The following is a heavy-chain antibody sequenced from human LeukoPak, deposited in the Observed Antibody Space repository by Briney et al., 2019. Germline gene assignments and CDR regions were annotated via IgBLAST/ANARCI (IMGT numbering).Heavy chain of an antibody. J-gene: IGHJ4*02. D-gene: IGHD3-10*01. V-gene: IGHV3-30*02. Sequence: GGSLRLSCAASGFTFSSYGMHWVRQAPGKGLEWVAFIRYDGSNKYYADSVKGRFTISRDNSKNTLYLQMNSLGAEDTAVYYCAKAGSRRGVISAFDYWGQGTLVTVSS. CDR3: AKAGSRRGVISAFDY. CDR1: GFTFSSYG. CDR2: IRYDGSNK.